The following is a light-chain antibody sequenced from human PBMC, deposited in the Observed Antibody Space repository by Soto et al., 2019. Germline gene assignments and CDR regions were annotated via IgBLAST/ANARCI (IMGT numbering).Light chain of an antibody. V-gene: IGLV2-14*03. Sequence: QSALTQPASVSGSPGQSITISCTGATSDVGNNRYLSWYQQHSGKAPKLIIYEVSYRPSGVSNRFSGSKSGDTASLTISGLQAEDEADYYCSSFTNTITRYAFGTGTKLTVL. CDR2: EVS. J-gene: IGLJ1*01. CDR3: SSFTNTITRYA. CDR1: TSDVGNNRY.